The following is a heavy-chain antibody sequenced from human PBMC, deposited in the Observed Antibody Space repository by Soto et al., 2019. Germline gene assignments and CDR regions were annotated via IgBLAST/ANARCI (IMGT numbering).Heavy chain of an antibody. CDR1: GGTFSSYA. V-gene: IGHV1-69*13. D-gene: IGHD5-18*01. CDR3: AKNSYGLLSLFDY. J-gene: IGHJ4*02. Sequence: ASVKVSCKASGGTFSSYAISWLRQAPGQGLEWMGGIIPIFGTANYAQKFQGRVTITADESTSTAYMELSSLRSEDTAVYYCAKNSYGLLSLFDYWGQGTLVTVSS. CDR2: IIPIFGTA.